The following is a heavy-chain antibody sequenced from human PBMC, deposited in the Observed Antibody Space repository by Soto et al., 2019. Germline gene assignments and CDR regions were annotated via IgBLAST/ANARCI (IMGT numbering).Heavy chain of an antibody. D-gene: IGHD2-2*01. CDR1: GYSFTSYW. CDR2: IDPSDSYT. Sequence: PGESLKISCNGSGYSFTSYWISWVRQMPGKGLEWMGRIDPSDSYTNYSPSFQGHVTISADKSISTAYLQWSSLKASDTAMYYCARHPIVVVPAATQHYYYYGMDVWGQGTTVTVSS. CDR3: ARHPIVVVPAATQHYYYYGMDV. V-gene: IGHV5-10-1*01. J-gene: IGHJ6*02.